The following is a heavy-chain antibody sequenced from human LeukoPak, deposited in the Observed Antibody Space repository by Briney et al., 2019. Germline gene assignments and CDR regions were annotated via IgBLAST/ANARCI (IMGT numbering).Heavy chain of an antibody. D-gene: IGHD2-15*01. Sequence: SETLSLTCTVSGGSISSSSYYWGWIRQPPGKGLEWIGSIYYSGSTYYNPSLKSRVTISVDTSKNQFSLKLSSVTAADTAVYYCARGIFLPSSCLDYWGQGTLVTVSS. V-gene: IGHV4-39*07. CDR1: GGSISSSSYY. J-gene: IGHJ4*02. CDR3: ARGIFLPSSCLDY. CDR2: IYYSGST.